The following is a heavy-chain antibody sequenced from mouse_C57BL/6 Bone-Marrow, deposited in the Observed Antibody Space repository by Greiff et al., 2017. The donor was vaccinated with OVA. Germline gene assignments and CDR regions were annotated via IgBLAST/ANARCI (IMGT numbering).Heavy chain of an antibody. V-gene: IGHV5-17*01. Sequence: EVQRVESGGGLVQPGGSPKLSCAASGFTFSDYGMHWVRQAPEKGLEWVAYISSGSSTIYYADTVKGRFTISRDNAKNTLFLQMTSLRSEDTAMYYCARINYWYFDVWGTGTTVTVSS. J-gene: IGHJ1*03. CDR1: GFTFSDYG. CDR3: ARINYWYFDV. CDR2: ISSGSSTI.